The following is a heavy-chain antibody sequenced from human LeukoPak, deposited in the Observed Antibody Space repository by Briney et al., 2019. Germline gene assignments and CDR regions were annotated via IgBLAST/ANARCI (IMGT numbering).Heavy chain of an antibody. CDR3: ARARYYFDY. CDR1: GGSISSSSYY. CDR2: IYYSGST. V-gene: IGHV4-39*07. Sequence: SETLSLTCTVSGGSISSSSYYWGWIRQPPGKGLEWIGSIYYSGSTYYNPSLKSRVTISVDTSKNQFSLKLSSVTAADTAVYYCARARYYFDYWGQGTLVTVSS. J-gene: IGHJ4*02.